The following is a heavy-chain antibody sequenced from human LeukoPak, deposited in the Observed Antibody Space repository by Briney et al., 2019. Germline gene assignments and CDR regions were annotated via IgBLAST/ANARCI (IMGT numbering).Heavy chain of an antibody. Sequence: SETLSLTCTVSGGSMSTYYWRWIRQSPGKGLEWIGYIYYSGSTKYNPSLKSRVTISVDTSKKQFSLKLRSVTAADTAVYFCARARWDMVAVVEAHVSYYFDYWGQGTLVTVSS. J-gene: IGHJ4*02. CDR1: GGSMSTYY. CDR3: ARARWDMVAVVEAHVSYYFDY. D-gene: IGHD2-15*01. CDR2: IYYSGST. V-gene: IGHV4-59*01.